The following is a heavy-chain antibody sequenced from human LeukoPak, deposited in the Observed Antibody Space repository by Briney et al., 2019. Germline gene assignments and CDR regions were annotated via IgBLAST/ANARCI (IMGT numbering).Heavy chain of an antibody. D-gene: IGHD6-19*01. J-gene: IGHJ4*02. CDR3: AKDRGSGWSFDY. Sequence: GGSLRLSCAASGFTFSSYAMSWVRQAPGKGLECVSGISAGGGSTYYADSVKGRLTVSRDNSKNTLYLRMNSLRADDTAIYYCAKDRGSGWSFDYWGQGTLVTVSS. CDR1: GFTFSSYA. V-gene: IGHV3-23*01. CDR2: ISAGGGST.